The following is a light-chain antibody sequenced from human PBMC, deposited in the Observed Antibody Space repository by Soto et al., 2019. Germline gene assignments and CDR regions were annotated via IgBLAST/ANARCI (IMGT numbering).Light chain of an antibody. J-gene: IGLJ1*01. Sequence: QSALSQPASVSGSPGQSIAISCTGTSSDVGSYNLVSWYQQHPGKAPKLMIYDAFRRPSGVSDRVSGSRSGNTASLTISGLQSEDEADYYCCAYAGSNTYVFGTGTKVTVL. CDR3: CAYAGSNTYV. V-gene: IGLV2-23*01. CDR1: SSDVGSYNL. CDR2: DAF.